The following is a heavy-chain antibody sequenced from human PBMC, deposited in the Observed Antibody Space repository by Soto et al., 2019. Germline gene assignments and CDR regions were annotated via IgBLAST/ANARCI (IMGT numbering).Heavy chain of an antibody. CDR2: IYYSGST. J-gene: IGHJ4*02. D-gene: IGHD1-26*01. Sequence: SGTLSLTCTVSGASISSYYWSWVRHPPGKGLEWIGYIYYSGSTNYNPSLKSRVTISVDTSKNQFSLKLSSVTAADTAVYYCARRYGGNFDFWGQGTRVTVS. CDR1: GASISSYY. CDR3: ARRYGGNFDF. V-gene: IGHV4-59*01.